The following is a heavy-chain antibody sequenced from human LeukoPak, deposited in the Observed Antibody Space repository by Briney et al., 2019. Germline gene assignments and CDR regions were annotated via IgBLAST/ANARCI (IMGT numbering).Heavy chain of an antibody. CDR1: GYTFTGYY. V-gene: IGHV1-2*02. CDR3: ARVYLRFVAAAGTGYFDY. Sequence: ASVKVSCKASGYTFTGYYMHWVRQAPGQGLEWMGWINPKSGGANYAQKFQGRVTMARDTYISTAYMELSRLRSDDTAVYYCARVYLRFVAAAGTGYFDYWGQGTLVTVSS. J-gene: IGHJ4*02. CDR2: INPKSGGA. D-gene: IGHD6-13*01.